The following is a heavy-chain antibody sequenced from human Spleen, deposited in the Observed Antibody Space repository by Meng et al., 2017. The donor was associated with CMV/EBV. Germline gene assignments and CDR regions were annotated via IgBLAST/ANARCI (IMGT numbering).Heavy chain of an antibody. Sequence: FTSYWIGWVRQMPGKGLEWMGIIYPGDSDTRYSPSFQGQVTISADKSISTAYLQWSSLKASDTAMYYCARQGTYYYDSSGYFFWFDPWGQGTLVTVSS. CDR1: FTSYW. J-gene: IGHJ5*02. D-gene: IGHD3-22*01. CDR3: ARQGTYYYDSSGYFFWFDP. V-gene: IGHV5-51*01. CDR2: IYPGDSDT.